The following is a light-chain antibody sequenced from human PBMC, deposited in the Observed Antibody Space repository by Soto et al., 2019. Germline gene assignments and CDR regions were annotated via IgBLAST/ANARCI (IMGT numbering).Light chain of an antibody. CDR3: VLYMGNGSSV. J-gene: IGLJ3*02. Sequence: QTVVTQEPSFSVSPGGTVTLTCGLNSGSVSTSNYPSWYQQTPGQAPRTLIYSTDTRSSGVPDRFSGSILGNKAALTITGAQAEDESDYYCVLYMGNGSSVFGGGTKVTVL. V-gene: IGLV8-61*01. CDR2: STD. CDR1: SGSVSTSNY.